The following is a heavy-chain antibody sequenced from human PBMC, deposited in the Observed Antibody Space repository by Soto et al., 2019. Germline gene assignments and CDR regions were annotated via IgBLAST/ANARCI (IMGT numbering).Heavy chain of an antibody. CDR1: GFSLTTTGAG. CDR3: AKDVSDY. V-gene: IGHV2-5*02. CDR2: LYWDGDK. J-gene: IGHJ4*02. Sequence: QITLRESGPTLVQPTQTLTLTCTFSGFSLTTTGAGVAWIRQPPGKALEWLALLYWDGDKRYTPSLKNRLSITKDTSKNHVFLTITNMDPMDTATYYCAKDVSDYWGQGILVTVSS.